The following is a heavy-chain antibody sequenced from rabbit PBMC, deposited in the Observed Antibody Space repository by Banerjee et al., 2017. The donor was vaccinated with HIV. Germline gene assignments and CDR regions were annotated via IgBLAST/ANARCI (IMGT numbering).Heavy chain of an antibody. CDR2: IYADISGIT. D-gene: IGHD6-1*01. CDR1: GFSFMRSFY. CDR3: ARDGGWSGDSYASFKL. J-gene: IGHJ4*01. V-gene: IGHV1S45*01. Sequence: QEQLVESGGGLVQPEGSLTLTCTASGFSFMRSFYMCWVRQAPGKGLEWIACIYADISGITYYASWAKGRFTISNTSSTTVTLQMTSLTAADTATYFCARDGGWSGDSYASFKLWGQGTLVTVS.